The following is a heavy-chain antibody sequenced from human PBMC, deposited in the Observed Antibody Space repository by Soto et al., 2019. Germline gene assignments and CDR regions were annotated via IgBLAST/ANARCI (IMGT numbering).Heavy chain of an antibody. CDR2: ISGNGGNT. V-gene: IGHV3-23*01. CDR1: GFSFSSYA. Sequence: GGSLRLSCAASGFSFSSYAMSWVRQAPDKGLEWLSAISGNGGNTYYPDSVKGRFTISRDNSRDTLYLQMNTLRAEDTAVYYCVREPTSTVEGAFDIWGQGTLVTVSS. J-gene: IGHJ3*02. D-gene: IGHD4-17*01. CDR3: VREPTSTVEGAFDI.